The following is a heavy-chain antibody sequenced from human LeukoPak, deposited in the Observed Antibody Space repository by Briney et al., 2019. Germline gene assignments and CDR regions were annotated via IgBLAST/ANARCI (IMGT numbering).Heavy chain of an antibody. CDR1: GGSMTNYY. V-gene: IGHV4-4*09. D-gene: IGHD3-3*01. J-gene: IGHJ4*02. CDR3: ARGEDDFWSGYFRGWTSY. CDR2: ISASGTT. Sequence: SETLSLTCTVSGGSMTNYYWNWIRQPPGKGLEWIGYISASGTTNYNPSLMSRVTISVDTSKNQFSLKLSSVTAADTAVYYCARGEDDFWSGYFRGWTSYWGQGTLVSVSS.